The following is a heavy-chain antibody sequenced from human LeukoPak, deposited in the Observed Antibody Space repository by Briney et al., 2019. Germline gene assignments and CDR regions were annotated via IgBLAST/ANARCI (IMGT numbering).Heavy chain of an antibody. CDR1: GGSISRYY. V-gene: IGHV4-4*08. J-gene: IGHJ5*02. CDR2: IYTSGST. CDR3: ARGARSQLLYWFDP. D-gene: IGHD2-2*01. Sequence: SETLSLTCTVSGGSISRYYWSWIRQPPGRGLEWIGYIYTSGSTNYNPSLKSRVTISVDTSKNQVSLKLTSVTAADTAVYYCARGARSQLLYWFDPWGQGTLVTVSS.